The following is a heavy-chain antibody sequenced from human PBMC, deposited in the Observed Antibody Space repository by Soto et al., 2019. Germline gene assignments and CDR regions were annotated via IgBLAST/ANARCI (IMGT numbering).Heavy chain of an antibody. V-gene: IGHV3-30-3*01. CDR2: ISYDGSNK. CDR1: GFTFSNYA. J-gene: IGHJ4*02. D-gene: IGHD3-10*01. Sequence: QVQLVESGGGVVQPGRSLRLSCAACGFTFSNYAMHWVRQAPGKGLEWVAVISYDGSNKYYADSVKGRFTISRDNSKNTLYLQMNSLRAEDTAVYYCARGITMVRGLIIDYFDYWGQGTLVTVSS. CDR3: ARGITMVRGLIIDYFDY.